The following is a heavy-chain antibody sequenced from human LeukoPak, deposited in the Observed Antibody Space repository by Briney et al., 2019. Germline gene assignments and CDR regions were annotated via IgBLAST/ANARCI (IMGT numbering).Heavy chain of an antibody. V-gene: IGHV4-59*08. J-gene: IGHJ4*02. CDR1: GGSISTYY. CDR2: IRYSGST. Sequence: LETLSLTCTVSGGSISTYYWSWIRQPPGKGLEWIGYIRYSGSTNYNPSLKSRVTISVDTSENQFSLKLSSVTAADTAVYYCARHGGYSYGGGYYFDYWGQGTLVTVSS. CDR3: ARHGGYSYGGGYYFDY. D-gene: IGHD5-18*01.